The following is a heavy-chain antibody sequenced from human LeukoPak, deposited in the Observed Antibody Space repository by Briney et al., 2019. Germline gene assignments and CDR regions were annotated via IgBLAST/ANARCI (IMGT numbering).Heavy chain of an antibody. V-gene: IGHV4-39*01. CDR3: ASPQDIVVVPAAMGISDAFDI. J-gene: IGHJ3*02. D-gene: IGHD2-2*01. CDR2: LYYSGST. CDR1: GGSISSSSYY. Sequence: SETLSLTCTVSGGSISSSSYYWGWIRQPPGKGLEWIGSLYYSGSTYYNPSLKSRVTISVDTSKNQFSLKLSSVTAADTAVYYCASPQDIVVVPAAMGISDAFDIWGQGTMVTVSS.